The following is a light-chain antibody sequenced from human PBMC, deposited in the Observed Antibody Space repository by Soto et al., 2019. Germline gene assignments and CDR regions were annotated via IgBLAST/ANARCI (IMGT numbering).Light chain of an antibody. V-gene: IGKV3D-15*01. J-gene: IGKJ4*01. CDR1: QSVSSN. CDR3: QQYNNWPPLT. CDR2: GAS. Sequence: EIVVTQSPGTLSVSPGETATLSCGTSQSVSSNLAWYQQKPGQAPRLLIYGASTRATGIPARFSGSGSGTEFTLAISYLRPEDSAVYYCQQYNNWPPLTFGGGTKVEIK.